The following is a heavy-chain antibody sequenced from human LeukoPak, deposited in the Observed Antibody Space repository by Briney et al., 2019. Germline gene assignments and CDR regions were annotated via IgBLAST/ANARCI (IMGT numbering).Heavy chain of an antibody. J-gene: IGHJ6*02. CDR2: INWNGGST. Sequence: TXXXXGMSWVRQAPGKGLEWVSGINWNGGSTGYADSVKGRFTISRDNAKNSLYLQMNSLRAEDTALYHCARVRRGYSSGLSPFYYYYGMDVWGQGTTVTVS. CDR3: ARVRRGYSSGLSPFYYYYGMDV. CDR1: TXXXXG. D-gene: IGHD6-19*01. V-gene: IGHV3-20*01.